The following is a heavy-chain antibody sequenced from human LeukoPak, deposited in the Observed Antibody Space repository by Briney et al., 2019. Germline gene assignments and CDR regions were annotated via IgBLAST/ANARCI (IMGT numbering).Heavy chain of an antibody. Sequence: SETLSLTCIISGASISSSAYYWGWIRQPPGKGLEWIGTIYYSGNTYYNPSLKSRVTISVDTSKNQFSLKLSSVTAADTAVYYCARPHRSGSYRTEFDYWGQGTLVTVSS. CDR3: ARPHRSGSYRTEFDY. CDR1: GASISSSAYY. V-gene: IGHV4-39*07. J-gene: IGHJ4*02. D-gene: IGHD1-26*01. CDR2: IYYSGNT.